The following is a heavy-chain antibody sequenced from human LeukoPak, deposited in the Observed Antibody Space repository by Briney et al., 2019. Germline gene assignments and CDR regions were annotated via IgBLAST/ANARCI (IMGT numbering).Heavy chain of an antibody. CDR3: ARPITPMSETRVFEF. Sequence: PGGSLRLSYEASGFIFNDYAMHWVRQVPGKGLEWVSGISYNSDSIIYADSVKGRFTISRDDAKNSLYLQMNSLRTEDTALYYCARPITPMSETRVFEFWGQGTMVTVST. CDR1: GFIFNDYA. V-gene: IGHV3-9*01. D-gene: IGHD3-3*01. CDR2: ISYNSDSI. J-gene: IGHJ3*01.